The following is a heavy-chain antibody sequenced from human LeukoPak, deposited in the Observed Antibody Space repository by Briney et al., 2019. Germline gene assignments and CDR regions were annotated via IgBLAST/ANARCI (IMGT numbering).Heavy chain of an antibody. CDR1: GYSISSGYY. Sequence: KPSETLSLTCTVSGYSISSGYYWGWLRQPPGKGLEWIGSIYHSGSTYYNPSLKSRVTISVDTSKNQFSLKLSSVTAADTAVYYCARDHTIPKIYDILTAGEAFDIWGQGTMVTVSS. CDR2: IYHSGST. J-gene: IGHJ3*02. V-gene: IGHV4-38-2*02. CDR3: ARDHTIPKIYDILTAGEAFDI. D-gene: IGHD3-9*01.